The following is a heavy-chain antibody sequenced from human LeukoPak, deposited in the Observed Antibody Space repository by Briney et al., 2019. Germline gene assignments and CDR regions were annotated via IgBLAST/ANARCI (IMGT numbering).Heavy chain of an antibody. D-gene: IGHD2-15*01. CDR2: IYTSGST. Sequence: SETLSLTCTVSGGSIDIYYWSWIRQSAGKGLEWIGRIYTSGSTNYNPSLKSRVAMSVDTSKKQFSLKLSSVTAADTAVYYCARYRPYSQWFVPWGQGTLVIVSS. CDR1: GGSIDIYY. V-gene: IGHV4-4*07. J-gene: IGHJ5*02. CDR3: ARYRPYSQWFVP.